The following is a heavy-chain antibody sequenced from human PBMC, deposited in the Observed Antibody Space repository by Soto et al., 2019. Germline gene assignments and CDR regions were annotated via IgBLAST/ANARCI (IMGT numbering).Heavy chain of an antibody. D-gene: IGHD2-2*01. Sequence: GGSLRLSCAASGFTFSDYYMSWIRQAPGKGLEWVSYISSSGNTIYYADSVKGRFTISRDNAKNSLYLQMNSLRAEDSAVYYCASLYCSSTSCRVYYYYGMDVWGQGTTVTVSS. J-gene: IGHJ6*02. V-gene: IGHV3-11*01. CDR1: GFTFSDYY. CDR2: ISSSGNTI. CDR3: ASLYCSSTSCRVYYYYGMDV.